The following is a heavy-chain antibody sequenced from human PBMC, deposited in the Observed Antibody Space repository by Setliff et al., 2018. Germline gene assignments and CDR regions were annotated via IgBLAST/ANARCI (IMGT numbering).Heavy chain of an antibody. V-gene: IGHV3-48*04. D-gene: IGHD2-15*01. J-gene: IGHJ6*02. CDR1: GFTFNKYW. CDR2: THIDGITV. CDR3: ARRLPYYGMDV. Sequence: PGGSLRLSCAASGFTFNKYWMTWVRQAPGKGLEWVSKTHIDGITVYSDSVKGRSIIYRDNARNSLHLQMNSLRAEDTAIYFCARRLPYYGMDVWGQGTTVTVSS.